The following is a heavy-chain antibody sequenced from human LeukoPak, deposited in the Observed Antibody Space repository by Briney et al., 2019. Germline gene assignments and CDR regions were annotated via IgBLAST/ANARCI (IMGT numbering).Heavy chain of an antibody. CDR1: GYTFTGYY. CDR2: INPNSGGT. Sequence: EASVKVSCKASGYTFTGYYMHWVRQAPGQGLKWMGWINPNSGGTNYAQKFQGRVTMTRDTSISTAYMELSRLRSDDTAVYYCARVRGYSYGVLNDAFDIWGQGTMVTVSS. J-gene: IGHJ3*02. V-gene: IGHV1-2*02. D-gene: IGHD5-18*01. CDR3: ARVRGYSYGVLNDAFDI.